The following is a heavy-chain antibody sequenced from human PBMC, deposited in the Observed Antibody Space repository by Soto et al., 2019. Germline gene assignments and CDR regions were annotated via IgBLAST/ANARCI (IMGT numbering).Heavy chain of an antibody. V-gene: IGHV3-23*01. D-gene: IGHD1-26*01. Sequence: PVGSLRLSCAASGFTFSSYAMSWVRQAPGKGLEWVSAISGSGGSTYYADSVKGRFTISRDNSKNTLYLQMNSLRAEDTAVYHCAKNQGVELVPLATVDWFDPWGQGSVVTVSS. CDR2: ISGSGGST. CDR1: GFTFSSYA. J-gene: IGHJ5*02. CDR3: AKNQGVELVPLATVDWFDP.